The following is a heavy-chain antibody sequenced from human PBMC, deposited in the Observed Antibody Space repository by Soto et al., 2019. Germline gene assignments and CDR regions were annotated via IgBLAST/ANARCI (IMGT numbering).Heavy chain of an antibody. CDR1: GFTFSSYG. CDR3: AKDRITMVRGDPRMDV. D-gene: IGHD3-10*01. Sequence: LSLTCAASGFTFSSYGMHWVRQAPGKGLEWVAVISYDGSNKYYADSVKGRFTISRDNSKNTLYLQMNSLRAEDTAVYYCAKDRITMVRGDPRMDVWGKGTTVTVSS. V-gene: IGHV3-30*18. J-gene: IGHJ6*03. CDR2: ISYDGSNK.